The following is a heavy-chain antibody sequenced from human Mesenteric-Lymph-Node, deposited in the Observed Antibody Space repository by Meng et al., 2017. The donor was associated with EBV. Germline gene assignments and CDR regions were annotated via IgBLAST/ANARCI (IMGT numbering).Heavy chain of an antibody. CDR1: GYIFSHYG. D-gene: IGHD6-6*01. CDR3: ARTYSSTSHFDY. J-gene: IGHJ4*02. Sequence: QVQLVQSGAEVKKPGDSGKVSCKTSGYIFSHYGIDWVRQAPGQGLEWMGWIYTFNDDTIYAESFQDRVTLTTDTSTSTVYMELKSLRSDDTAVYYCARTYSSTSHFDYWGQGSLVTVSS. CDR2: IYTFNDDT. V-gene: IGHV1-18*01.